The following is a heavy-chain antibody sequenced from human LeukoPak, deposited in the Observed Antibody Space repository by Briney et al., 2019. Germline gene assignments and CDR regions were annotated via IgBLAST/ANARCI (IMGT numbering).Heavy chain of an antibody. CDR3: ARADRLHGGPYLIGP. Sequence: GASVKVSCKTSGYSFTDSYMHWVRQAPGQGLEWMGWINPNSGGTSAAQKFQGRVTMTRDTSITTVYMEVSWLTSDDTAIYHCARADRLHGGPYLIGPWGQGTLVTVSS. D-gene: IGHD2-21*01. CDR1: GYSFTDSY. CDR2: INPNSGGT. J-gene: IGHJ5*02. V-gene: IGHV1-2*02.